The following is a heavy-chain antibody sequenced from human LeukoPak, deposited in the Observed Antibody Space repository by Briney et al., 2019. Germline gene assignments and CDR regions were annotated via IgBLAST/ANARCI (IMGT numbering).Heavy chain of an antibody. CDR2: INHSGST. CDR1: GGSFSGYY. J-gene: IGHJ3*02. D-gene: IGHD3-3*01. CDR3: ARLHDFWSGGFAFDI. V-gene: IGHV4-34*01. Sequence: SETLSLTCAVYGGSFSGYYWSWIRQPPGKGLEWIGEINHSGSTNYNPSLKSRVTISVDTSKNQFSLKLSSVTAADTAVYYCARLHDFWSGGFAFDIWGQGTMVTVSS.